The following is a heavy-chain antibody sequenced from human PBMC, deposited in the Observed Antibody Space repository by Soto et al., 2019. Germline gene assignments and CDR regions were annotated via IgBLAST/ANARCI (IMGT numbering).Heavy chain of an antibody. J-gene: IGHJ6*02. D-gene: IGHD2-2*02. CDR2: IKSNSDGGTT. V-gene: IGHV3-15*01. Sequence: EVQLVESGGGLVKPGGSLRLSCAASGSTFYNAWMSWVRQVPGKGLEWVGRIKSNSDGGTTDYTAPVKGRFTISRDDLENTVYLQIDSLKTEDSVVYYCTTGGICGTTRCHKGYYYYGLDVWGQGTTVTVSS. CDR1: GSTFYNAW. CDR3: TTGGICGTTRCHKGYYYYGLDV.